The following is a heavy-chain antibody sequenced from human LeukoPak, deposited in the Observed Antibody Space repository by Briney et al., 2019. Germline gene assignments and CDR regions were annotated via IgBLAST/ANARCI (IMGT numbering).Heavy chain of an antibody. Sequence: SETLSLTCTVSGGSISSYYWSWIRQPPGKGLEWIGYIYYSWSTNYNPSLKSRVTISVDTSKNQFSLRLTSVTSADTAVYYCARSYSSTWYGDFQHWGQGTLVTVSS. D-gene: IGHD6-13*01. CDR3: ARSYSSTWYGDFQH. CDR1: GGSISSYY. V-gene: IGHV4-59*01. CDR2: IYYSWST. J-gene: IGHJ1*01.